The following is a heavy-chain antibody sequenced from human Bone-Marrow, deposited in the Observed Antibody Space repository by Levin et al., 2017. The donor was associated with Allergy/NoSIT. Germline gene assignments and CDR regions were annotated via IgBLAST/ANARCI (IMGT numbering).Heavy chain of an antibody. CDR3: TRTRDYGNHFDF. V-gene: IGHV3-23*01. CDR2: ITASGADI. D-gene: IGHD4-17*01. J-gene: IGHJ4*02. Sequence: GGSLRLSCAASGFTFNTYAMTWVRQSPGKGLFWVSTITASGADIFYSDSVRGRFSISRDNSKNTLYLQMNSLRAEDTAIYYCTRTRDYGNHFDFWGQGALVTVSS. CDR1: GFTFNTYA.